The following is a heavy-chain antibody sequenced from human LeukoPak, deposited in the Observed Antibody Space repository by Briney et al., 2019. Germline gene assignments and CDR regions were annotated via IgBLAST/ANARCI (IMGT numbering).Heavy chain of an antibody. CDR1: GGSISSYY. CDR3: ARHRRITIFGVVIARYYYYMDV. D-gene: IGHD3-3*01. V-gene: IGHV4-4*09. Sequence: SETLSLTCTVSGGSISSYYWSWIRQPPGKGLEWIGYIYTSGSTNYNPSLKSRVTISVDTSKNQFSLKLSSVTAADTAVYYCARHRRITIFGVVIARYYYYMDVWGKGTTVTVSS. J-gene: IGHJ6*03. CDR2: IYTSGST.